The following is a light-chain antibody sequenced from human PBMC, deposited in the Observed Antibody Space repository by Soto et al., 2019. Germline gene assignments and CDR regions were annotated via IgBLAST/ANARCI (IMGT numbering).Light chain of an antibody. CDR1: QTINNW. J-gene: IGKJ1*01. CDR2: KTS. CDR3: QQYNTYPWT. Sequence: DIQMTQSPSTLSASVGDTVTVTCRASQTINNWLAWYQQRPGKAPTFLIYKTSTLETGVPSRFSGSGSGTEFTLTISSLQPEDFAIYYCQQYNTYPWTFGQGTKWIS. V-gene: IGKV1-5*03.